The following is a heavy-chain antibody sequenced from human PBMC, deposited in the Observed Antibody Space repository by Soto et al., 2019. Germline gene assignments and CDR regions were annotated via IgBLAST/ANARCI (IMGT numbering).Heavy chain of an antibody. CDR1: GFTFSSYA. Sequence: EVQLLESGGGLVQPGGSLRLSCAASGFTFSSYAMNWVRQAPGKGLEWVSGISGSGGSTNYADSVKGRFTISRDNSKNPRYLQMNSLRAEETDVYYCARAFRYFDAFDIWGQGTMVTVSS. V-gene: IGHV3-23*01. J-gene: IGHJ3*02. D-gene: IGHD1-20*01. CDR3: ARAFRYFDAFDI. CDR2: ISGSGGST.